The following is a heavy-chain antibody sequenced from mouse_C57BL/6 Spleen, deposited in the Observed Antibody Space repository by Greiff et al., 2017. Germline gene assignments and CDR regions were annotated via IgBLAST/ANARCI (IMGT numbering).Heavy chain of an antibody. D-gene: IGHD1-1*01. J-gene: IGHJ2*01. CDR1: GFTFSDYG. CDR2: ISSGSSTI. V-gene: IGHV5-17*01. CDR3: ARDYYGSSYLYY. Sequence: EVMLVESGGGLVKPGGSLKLSCAASGFTFSDYGMHWVRQAPEKGLEWVAYISSGSSTIYYADTVKGRFTISRDNAKNTLFLQMTSLRSENTAMYYCARDYYGSSYLYYWGQGTTLTVSS.